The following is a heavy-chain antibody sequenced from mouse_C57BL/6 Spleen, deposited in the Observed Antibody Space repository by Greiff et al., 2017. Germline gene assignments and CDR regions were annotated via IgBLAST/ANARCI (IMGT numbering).Heavy chain of an antibody. Sequence: QVQLQQSGAELVRPGTSVKVSCKASGYAFTNYLIEWVKQRPGQGLEWIGVINPGSGGTNYNEKFKGKATLTADKSSSTAYMQLSSLTSEDSAVYFCARSWTTVGANMDYWGQGTSVTVSS. V-gene: IGHV1-54*01. D-gene: IGHD1-1*01. CDR3: ARSWTTVGANMDY. J-gene: IGHJ4*01. CDR1: GYAFTNYL. CDR2: INPGSGGT.